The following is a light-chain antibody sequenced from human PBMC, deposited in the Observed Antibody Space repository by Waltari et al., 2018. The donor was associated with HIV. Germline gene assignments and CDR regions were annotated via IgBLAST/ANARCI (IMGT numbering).Light chain of an antibody. CDR2: GNS. Sequence: QSVLTQPTSVSGAPGQTVTISCTWSSSNIRAGYDVHWYQPLPGTAPKLLIYGNSNRPSGVPDRFSGSKSGTSASLAITGLQAEDEADYYCQSYDSSLRGVFGTGTKVTVL. V-gene: IGLV1-40*01. CDR1: SSNIRAGYD. J-gene: IGLJ1*01. CDR3: QSYDSSLRGV.